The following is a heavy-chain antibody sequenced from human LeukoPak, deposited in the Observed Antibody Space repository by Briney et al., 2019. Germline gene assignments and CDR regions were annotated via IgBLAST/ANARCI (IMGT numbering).Heavy chain of an antibody. CDR2: IYTSGST. J-gene: IGHJ5*02. CDR1: GGSISSYY. Sequence: SETLSLTCTVSGGSISSYYWSLIRQPAGKGLEWIGRIYTSGSTNYNPSLKSRVTMSVDTSKNQFSLKLSSVTAADTAVYYCARAWGLGYCSGGSCYPGWQFDPWGQGTLVTVSS. CDR3: ARAWGLGYCSGGSCYPGWQFDP. D-gene: IGHD2-15*01. V-gene: IGHV4-4*07.